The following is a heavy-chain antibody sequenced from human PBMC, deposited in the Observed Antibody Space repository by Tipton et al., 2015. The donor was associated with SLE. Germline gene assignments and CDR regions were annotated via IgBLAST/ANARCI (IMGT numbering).Heavy chain of an antibody. CDR1: GGSISSSSYY. Sequence: LRLSCTVSGGSISSSSYYWGWIRQPPGKGLEWIGSIYYSGSTYYNPSLKSRVTISVDTSKNQFSLKLSSVTAADTAVYYCARRGRYSSGWYYFDYWGQGTPVTVSS. D-gene: IGHD6-19*01. CDR3: ARRGRYSSGWYYFDY. J-gene: IGHJ4*02. CDR2: IYYSGST. V-gene: IGHV4-39*01.